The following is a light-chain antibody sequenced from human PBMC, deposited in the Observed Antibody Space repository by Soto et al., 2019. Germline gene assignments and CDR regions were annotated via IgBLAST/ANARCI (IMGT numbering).Light chain of an antibody. J-gene: IGKJ4*01. CDR2: GAS. V-gene: IGKV3-15*01. CDR1: ESANSN. CDR3: QQFQKWALT. Sequence: EIVMTQSPATVSVSPGERATLSCRASESANSNLAWYQQKPGQAPRLLIYGASTRDTGIPARFSGSGSGTEFTLTIRSLQSEDFAVYYCQQFQKWALTFGGGTKVEIK.